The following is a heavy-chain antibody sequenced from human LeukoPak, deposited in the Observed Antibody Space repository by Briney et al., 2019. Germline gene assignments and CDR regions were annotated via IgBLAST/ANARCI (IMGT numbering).Heavy chain of an antibody. Sequence: GGSLRLSCAASGFTFSSYEMNWVRQAPGKGLEWVSYISSSGSTIYYADSVKGRFTLSRDNAKNSLYLQMNSLRAEDTAVYYCARIHKLGILAHFDYWGQGTLVTVSS. CDR2: ISSSGSTI. V-gene: IGHV3-48*03. J-gene: IGHJ4*02. D-gene: IGHD7-27*01. CDR3: ARIHKLGILAHFDY. CDR1: GFTFSSYE.